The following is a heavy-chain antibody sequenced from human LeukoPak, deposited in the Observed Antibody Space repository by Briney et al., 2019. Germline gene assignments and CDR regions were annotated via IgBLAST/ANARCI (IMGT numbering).Heavy chain of an antibody. CDR2: ISGSGGST. CDR3: ARDAGISSGWYWGPYNWFDP. D-gene: IGHD6-19*01. J-gene: IGHJ5*02. V-gene: IGHV3-23*01. CDR1: GFTFGDYA. Sequence: GGSLRLSCTASGFTFGDYAMSWVRQAPGKGLEWVSAISGSGGSTYYADSVKGRFTISRDNSKNTLYLQMNSLRAEDTAVYYCARDAGISSGWYWGPYNWFDPWGQGTLVTVSS.